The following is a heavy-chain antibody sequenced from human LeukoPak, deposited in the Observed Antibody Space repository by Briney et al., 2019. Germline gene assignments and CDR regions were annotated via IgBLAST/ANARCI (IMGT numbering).Heavy chain of an antibody. Sequence: SETLSLTCAVYGGSFSGYYWSWIRQPPGKGLEWIGEINHSGSTNYNPSLKSRVTISVDTSKKQLSLMLTSVTAADTAVYYCARDVSWFDAWGQGTLVTVSS. V-gene: IGHV4-34*01. CDR2: INHSGST. CDR3: ARDVSWFDA. J-gene: IGHJ5*02. CDR1: GGSFSGYY. D-gene: IGHD3-10*02.